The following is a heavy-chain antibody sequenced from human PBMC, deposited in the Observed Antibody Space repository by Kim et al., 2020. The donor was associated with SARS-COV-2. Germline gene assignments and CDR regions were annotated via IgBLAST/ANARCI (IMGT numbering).Heavy chain of an antibody. CDR1: GGSISSYY. J-gene: IGHJ6*02. CDR2: IYYSGST. D-gene: IGHD2-2*01. Sequence: SETLSLTCTVSGGSISSYYWSWIRQPPGKGLEWIGYIYYSGSTNYNPSLKSRVTISVDTSKNQFSLKLSSVTAADTAVYYCARVLKYCSSTSCSGKIYYYYYGMDVWGQGTTVTVSS. V-gene: IGHV4-59*13. CDR3: ARVLKYCSSTSCSGKIYYYYYGMDV.